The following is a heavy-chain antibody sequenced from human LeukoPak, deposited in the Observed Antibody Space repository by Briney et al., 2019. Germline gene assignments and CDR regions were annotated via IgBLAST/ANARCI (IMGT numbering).Heavy chain of an antibody. Sequence: SETLSLTCAVYGGSFSGYYWSWIRQPPGKGMGWIGAISHSGSNDYNPSLRSSFTISVDTPKNQFSLKLSSVTAADTDVYYCARGASTIFGVVIIRGNWFDPWGQGTLVTVSS. CDR3: ARGASTIFGVVIIRGNWFDP. J-gene: IGHJ5*02. V-gene: IGHV4-34*01. D-gene: IGHD3-3*01. CDR1: GGSFSGYY. CDR2: ISHSGSN.